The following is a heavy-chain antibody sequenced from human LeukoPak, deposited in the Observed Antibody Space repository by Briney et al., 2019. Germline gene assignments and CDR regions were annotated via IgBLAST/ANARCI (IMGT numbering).Heavy chain of an antibody. CDR3: ARDRGVVGYYGYFDY. J-gene: IGHJ4*02. D-gene: IGHD3-10*01. CDR2: VRYSGSS. CDR1: NAAIGRHY. Sequence: SETLSLTCSVSNAAIGRHYWSWIRQPPGKGLEWIGYVRYSGSSSNNPSLKNRVTISVNPTKNQFSLKLSSVTAADTAVYYCARDRGVVGYYGYFDYWGQGTLVTVSS. V-gene: IGHV4-59*11.